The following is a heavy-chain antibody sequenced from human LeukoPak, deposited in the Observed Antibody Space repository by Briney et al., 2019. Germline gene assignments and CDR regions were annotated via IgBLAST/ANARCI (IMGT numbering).Heavy chain of an antibody. CDR2: INHSGST. V-gene: IGHV4-34*01. CDR1: GGSFSGYY. D-gene: IGHD3-3*01. Sequence: SETLSLTCAVYGGSFSGYYWSWIRQPPGKGLEWIGEINHSGSTNYNPSLKSRVTISVDTSKNQFSLKLSSVTAADTAVYYCARGSPGSYDFWSGNPHRYYYMDVWGKGTTVTVSS. J-gene: IGHJ6*03. CDR3: ARGSPGSYDFWSGNPHRYYYMDV.